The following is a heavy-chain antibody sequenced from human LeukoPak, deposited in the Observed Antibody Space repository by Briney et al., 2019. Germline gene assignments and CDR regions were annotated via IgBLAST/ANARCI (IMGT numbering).Heavy chain of an antibody. D-gene: IGHD6-19*01. CDR1: GFTFSSYA. CDR2: IGAGGTFT. J-gene: IGHJ4*02. Sequence: GGSLRVSCTASGFTFSSYAMNGVRQAPGEGLEWVSGIGAGGTFTNYADSVKGRFTISRDNAKKTLYLQMNSLRAEDTAVYYCARTPWLHLDYWGQGTLVTVSS. V-gene: IGHV3-23*01. CDR3: ARTPWLHLDY.